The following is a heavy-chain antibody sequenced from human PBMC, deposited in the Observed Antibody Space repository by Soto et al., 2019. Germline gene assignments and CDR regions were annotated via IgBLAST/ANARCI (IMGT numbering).Heavy chain of an antibody. CDR1: GVNFSNAW. D-gene: IGHD6-19*01. CDR2: IKSKTDGGTT. J-gene: IGHJ4*02. CDR3: TTGGHIAVAGAFDY. Sequence: GAQRLSGAASGVNFSNAWMSWVRQAPGKGLKWVGRIKSKTDGGTTDSAAPVKGRFTISRDDSKNTLYLQMNSLKTEDTAVYYCTTGGHIAVAGAFDYWGQGTLVTVSS. V-gene: IGHV3-15*01.